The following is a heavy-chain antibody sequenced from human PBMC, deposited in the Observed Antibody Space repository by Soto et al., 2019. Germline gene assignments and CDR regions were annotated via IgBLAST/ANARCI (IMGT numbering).Heavy chain of an antibody. V-gene: IGHV1-69*13. Sequence: SVKVSCKASGYTFTSYYMHWLRQAPGQGLEWMGGIIPLFPKRDYAQKFQGRLTIIADESTSTTFLELSSLRSEDTAVYYCARDPHSSGWQSMYYYGLDVWGQGTTVTVSS. J-gene: IGHJ6*02. CDR1: GYTFTSYY. CDR2: IIPLFPKR. D-gene: IGHD6-19*01. CDR3: ARDPHSSGWQSMYYYGLDV.